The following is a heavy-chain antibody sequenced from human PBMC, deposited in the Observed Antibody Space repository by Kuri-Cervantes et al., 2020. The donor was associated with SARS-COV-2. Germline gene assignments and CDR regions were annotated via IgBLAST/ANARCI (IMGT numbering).Heavy chain of an antibody. CDR1: GYTFTGYY. V-gene: IGHV1-2*02. Sequence: ASVKVSCKASGYTFTGYYMHWVRQAPGQGLEWMGWINPNSGGTNYAQKFQGRVTMTRDTSISTAYMELSRLRSDDTAVYCCAREGGIAVAGTGFDYWGQGTLVTVSS. CDR3: AREGGIAVAGTGFDY. D-gene: IGHD6-19*01. CDR2: INPNSGGT. J-gene: IGHJ4*02.